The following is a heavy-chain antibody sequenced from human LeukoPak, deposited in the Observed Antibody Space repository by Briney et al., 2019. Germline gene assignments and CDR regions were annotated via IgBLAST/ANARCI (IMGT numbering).Heavy chain of an antibody. D-gene: IGHD3-16*01. V-gene: IGHV4-34*01. CDR2: INHSGST. CDR1: GGSFSGYY. CDR3: ARGLRYRWFDP. Sequence: SETLSLTCAVYGGSFSGYYWSWIRQPPGKGPEWIGEINHSGSTNYNPSLKSRVTISVDTSKNQFSLKLSSVTAADTAVYYCARGLRYRWFDPWGQGTLVTVSS. J-gene: IGHJ5*02.